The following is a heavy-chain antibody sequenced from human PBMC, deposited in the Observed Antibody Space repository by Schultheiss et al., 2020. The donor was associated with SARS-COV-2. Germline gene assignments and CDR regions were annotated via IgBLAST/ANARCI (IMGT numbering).Heavy chain of an antibody. J-gene: IGHJ6*03. D-gene: IGHD1-14*01. CDR3: ARLQNNLRHYYYMDV. Sequence: SETLSLTCAVYGGSFSGYYWSWIRQPPGKGLEWIGSIYHSGSTYYNPSLKSRVTISVDTSKNQFSLKLSSVTAADTAVYYCARLQNNLRHYYYMDVWGKGTTVTVSS. CDR2: IYHSGST. V-gene: IGHV4-34*01. CDR1: GGSFSGYY.